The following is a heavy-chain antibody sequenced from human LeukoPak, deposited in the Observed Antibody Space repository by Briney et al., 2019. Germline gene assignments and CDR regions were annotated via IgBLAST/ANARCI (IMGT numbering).Heavy chain of an antibody. J-gene: IGHJ6*03. CDR2: ISAYNGNT. Sequence: GASVKVSCKASGYTFTNYGVSWVRQAPGQGLEWMGWISAYNGNTNYAQKLQGRVTMTTDTSTSTAYMELRSLRSDDTAVYYCARATPRFLEWLTPVYYYYYMDVWGKGTTVTVSS. CDR3: ARATPRFLEWLTPVYYYYYMDV. CDR1: GYTFTNYG. D-gene: IGHD3-3*01. V-gene: IGHV1-18*01.